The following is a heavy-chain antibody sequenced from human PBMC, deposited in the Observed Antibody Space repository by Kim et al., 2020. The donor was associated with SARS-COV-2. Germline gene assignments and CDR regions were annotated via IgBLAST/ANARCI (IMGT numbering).Heavy chain of an antibody. D-gene: IGHD6-19*01. CDR1: GYFFNTYD. J-gene: IGHJ5*01. CDR3: ARTNTGWPNWFDS. CDR2: VTPSTGNT. Sequence: ASVKVSCMASGYFFNTYDINWVRQASGQGLEWLGWVTPSTGNTGYAQKFQGRVTVTRDTSLRTAYMELSNLRYEDTAVYYCARTNTGWPNWFDSWGQGTLVTVSS. V-gene: IGHV1-8*02.